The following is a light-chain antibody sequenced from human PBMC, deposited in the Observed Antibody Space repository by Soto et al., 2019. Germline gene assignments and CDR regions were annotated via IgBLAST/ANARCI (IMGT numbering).Light chain of an antibody. V-gene: IGKV3-11*01. Sequence: IVLTQSPATLSLSKGERATLSCRASQSVSSYLAWYQQKPGQAPRLLIYDASNRATGIPARFSGSGSGTDFTLTISSLEPEDFAVYYCQQRSNWPTFGQG. CDR1: QSVSSY. CDR3: QQRSNWPT. CDR2: DAS. J-gene: IGKJ1*01.